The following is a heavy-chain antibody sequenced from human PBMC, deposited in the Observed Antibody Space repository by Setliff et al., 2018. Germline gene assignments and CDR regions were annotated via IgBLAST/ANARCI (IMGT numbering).Heavy chain of an antibody. CDR1: GGFTSSFY. D-gene: IGHD3-16*01. CDR3: ARDYQGGWFDP. J-gene: IGHJ5*02. CDR2: VDHSGST. Sequence: SETLSLTCTISGGFTSSFYWSWIRQAPGKGLEWIGYVDHSGSTNFSPSLKSRGTISVDTSKTQVSLTLTSVTAADTAVYYRARDYQGGWFDPWGPGTLVTVSS. V-gene: IGHV4-59*01.